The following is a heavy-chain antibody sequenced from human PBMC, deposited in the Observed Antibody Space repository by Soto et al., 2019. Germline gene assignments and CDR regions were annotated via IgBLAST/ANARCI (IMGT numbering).Heavy chain of an antibody. CDR1: GFTFSSYA. J-gene: IGHJ4*02. CDR3: ARDALEWLGSFDY. D-gene: IGHD6-19*01. Sequence: QVQLVESGGGVVQPGRSLRLSCAASGFTFSSYAMHWVRQAPGKGLEWVAVISYDGSNKYYADSVKGRFTISRDNCKNALYLQMNSLRAEDTAVYYCARDALEWLGSFDYWGQGTLVTVSS. CDR2: ISYDGSNK. V-gene: IGHV3-30-3*01.